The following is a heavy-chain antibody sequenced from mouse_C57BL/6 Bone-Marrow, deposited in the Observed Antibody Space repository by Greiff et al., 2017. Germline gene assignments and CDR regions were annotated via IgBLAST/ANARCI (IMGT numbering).Heavy chain of an antibody. CDR3: ARGATVVGRYFDV. CDR1: GYTFPSYG. Sequence: VQLQQSGAELARPGASVKLSCKASGYTFPSYGISWVKQRTGQGLEWIGEIYPRSGNTYYNEKFKGKATLTADKSSSTAYMELRSLTSEDSAVYFCARGATVVGRYFDVWGTGTTVTVSS. V-gene: IGHV1-81*01. J-gene: IGHJ1*03. D-gene: IGHD1-1*01. CDR2: IYPRSGNT.